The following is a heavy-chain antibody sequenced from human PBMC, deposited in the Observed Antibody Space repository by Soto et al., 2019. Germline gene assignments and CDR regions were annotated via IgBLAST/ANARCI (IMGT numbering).Heavy chain of an antibody. CDR1: GGSISSGGYS. Sequence: PSETLSLTCAVSGGSISSGGYSWSWIRQPSGKGLEWIGYIYHSGSTYYNPSLKSRVTISVDRSKNQFSLKLSSVTAADTAVYYCARSGYSYGSTLFDYWGQGTLVTVSS. CDR2: IYHSGST. CDR3: ARSGYSYGSTLFDY. V-gene: IGHV4-30-2*01. J-gene: IGHJ4*02. D-gene: IGHD5-18*01.